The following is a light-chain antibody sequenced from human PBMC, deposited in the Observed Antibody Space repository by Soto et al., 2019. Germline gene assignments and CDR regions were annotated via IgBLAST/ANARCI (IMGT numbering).Light chain of an antibody. CDR2: RDT. J-gene: IGLJ2*01. V-gene: IGLV3-9*01. CDR1: NIGTKN. CDR3: QVWDSSTVL. Sequence: SYELTQPLSVSVALGQTARITCGGNNIGTKNVHWYQQKPGQPPVLVIYRDTKRPSGIPERFSGSNSGNTATLTISRAQAGDEADYYCQVWDSSTVLFGGGTKVTVL.